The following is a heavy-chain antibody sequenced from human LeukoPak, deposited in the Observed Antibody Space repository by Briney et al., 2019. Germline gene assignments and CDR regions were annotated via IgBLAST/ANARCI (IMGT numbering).Heavy chain of an antibody. CDR3: ARDPTPYCTNGVCRDYYYMDV. CDR2: INSDGSSI. V-gene: IGHV3-74*01. Sequence: GGSLRLSCAASGFTFSNYWMHWVRQAPGRGLVWVSRINSDGSSINYADSVKGRFTISRDNAKNTLSLQMNSLRAEDTAVYYCARDPTPYCTNGVCRDYYYMDVWGKGTTVTVSS. J-gene: IGHJ6*03. CDR1: GFTFSNYW. D-gene: IGHD2-8*01.